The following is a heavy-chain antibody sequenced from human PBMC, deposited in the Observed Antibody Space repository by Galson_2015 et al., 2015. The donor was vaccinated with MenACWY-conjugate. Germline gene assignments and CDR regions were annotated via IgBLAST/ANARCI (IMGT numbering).Heavy chain of an antibody. CDR3: ARHPPGGRGMDV. Sequence: QSGAEVKKPGDSLTISCKASGYIFTTYWIAWVRQMPGKGLEWMGLISPGDSNTRYSPSFQGQVTISADKSISTAYLQWSSLKASDTAMYYCARHPPGGRGMDVWGQGTTVTVSS. J-gene: IGHJ6*02. CDR1: GYIFTTYW. V-gene: IGHV5-51*01. D-gene: IGHD1-26*01. CDR2: ISPGDSNT.